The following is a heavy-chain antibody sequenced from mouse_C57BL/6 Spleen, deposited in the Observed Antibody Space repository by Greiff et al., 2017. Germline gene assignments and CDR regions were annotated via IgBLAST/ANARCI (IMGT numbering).Heavy chain of an antibody. D-gene: IGHD1-1*01. Sequence: EVKLMESGGGLVKPGGSLKLSCAASGFTFSDYGMHWVRQAPEKGLEWVAYISSGSSTIYYADTVKGRFTISRDNAKNTLFLQMTSLRSEDTAMYYCARTTVVGFDYWGQGTTLTVSS. CDR2: ISSGSSTI. CDR1: GFTFSDYG. V-gene: IGHV5-17*01. J-gene: IGHJ2*01. CDR3: ARTTVVGFDY.